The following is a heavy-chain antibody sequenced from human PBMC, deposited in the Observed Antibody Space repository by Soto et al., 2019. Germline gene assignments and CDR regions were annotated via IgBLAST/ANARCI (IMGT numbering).Heavy chain of an antibody. J-gene: IGHJ4*02. D-gene: IGHD2-2*01. CDR3: AKGDWDIVVVPAVPFAY. Sequence: GGSLRLSCAASGFTFSSYAMSWVRQAPGKGLEWVSAISGSGGSTYYADSVKGRFTISRDNSKNTLYLQMNSLRAEDTAVYYCAKGDWDIVVVPAVPFAYWGQGTLVTVSS. CDR2: ISGSGGST. CDR1: GFTFSSYA. V-gene: IGHV3-23*01.